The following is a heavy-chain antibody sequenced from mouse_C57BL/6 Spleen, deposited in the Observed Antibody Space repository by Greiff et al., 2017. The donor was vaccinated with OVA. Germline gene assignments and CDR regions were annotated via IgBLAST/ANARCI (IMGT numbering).Heavy chain of an antibody. CDR2: FHPYNDDT. J-gene: IGHJ4*01. V-gene: IGHV1-47*01. CDR1: GYTFTTYP. CDR3: ARRDDYDENYAMDY. D-gene: IGHD2-4*01. Sequence: QVHVKQSGAELVKPGASVKMSCKASGYTFTTYPIEWMKQNHGKSLEWIGNFHPYNDDTKYNEKFKGKATLTVEKSSSTVYLELSRLTSDDSAVYYCARRDDYDENYAMDYWGQGTSVTVSS.